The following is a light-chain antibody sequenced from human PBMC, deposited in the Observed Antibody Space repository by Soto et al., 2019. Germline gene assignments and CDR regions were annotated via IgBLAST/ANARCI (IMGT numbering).Light chain of an antibody. CDR1: QSINSY. CDR3: QQSYSTPIT. V-gene: IGKV1-39*01. J-gene: IGKJ5*01. CDR2: AAS. Sequence: DIQMTQSPSSLSAFVGDRVTITCRASQSINSYLNWYQQKPGKAPKLLIYAASSLQSGVPSTFSGSGSGTDFTLTISSLQPEDFATYYCQQSYSTPITFGQRTRLEIK.